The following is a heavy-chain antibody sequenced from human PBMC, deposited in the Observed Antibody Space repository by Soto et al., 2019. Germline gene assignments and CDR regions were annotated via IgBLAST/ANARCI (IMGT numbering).Heavy chain of an antibody. V-gene: IGHV4-31*03. Sequence: QVQLQESGPGLVKPSQTLSLTCTVSGGSISSGGYYWSWIRQHPGKGLEWIGYIYYSGSTYYNPSLKSRVTISVETSKNQFSLKLSSVTAADTAVYYCARGMGPRGYSYGDSWGQGTLVTVSS. J-gene: IGHJ4*02. CDR1: GGSISSGGYY. CDR2: IYYSGST. CDR3: ARGMGPRGYSYGDS. D-gene: IGHD5-18*01.